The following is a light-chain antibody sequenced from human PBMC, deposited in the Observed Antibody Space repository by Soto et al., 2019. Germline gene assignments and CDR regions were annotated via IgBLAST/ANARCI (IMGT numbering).Light chain of an antibody. CDR2: LEGSGSY. Sequence: QSVLTQSSSASASLGSSVKLTCTLSSGHSSYIIAWHQQQPGKAPRYLMKLEGSGSYNKGSGVPDRFSGSSSGADRYLTISIRQSEDEADYYCETWDSNSLVFGGGTKLTVL. CDR3: ETWDSNSLV. CDR1: SGHSSYI. J-gene: IGLJ3*02. V-gene: IGLV4-60*03.